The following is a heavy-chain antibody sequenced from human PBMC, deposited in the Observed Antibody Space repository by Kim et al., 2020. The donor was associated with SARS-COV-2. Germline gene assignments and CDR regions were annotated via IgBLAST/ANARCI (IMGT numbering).Heavy chain of an antibody. V-gene: IGHV3-74*03. CDR3: ARGVVPGAVAFWD. CDR2: INRDGSRV. D-gene: IGHD2-15*01. Sequence: GGSLRLSCRTSGFTFSDHGMHWVRQAPETGLEWVSRINRDGSRVAYADFVKGRFTISRDNAKNSLYLQMNSLRLEDTALYYCARGVVPGAVAFWDWG. J-gene: IGHJ1*01. CDR1: GFTFSDHG.